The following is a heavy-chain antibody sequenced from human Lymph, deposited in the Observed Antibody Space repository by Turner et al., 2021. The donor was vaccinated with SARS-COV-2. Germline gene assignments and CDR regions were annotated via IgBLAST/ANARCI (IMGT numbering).Heavy chain of an antibody. D-gene: IGHD1-26*01. Sequence: VQLVASGGGVVQRGRSRRPSCAASGFTFSSYAMHWVRQAPGKGLEWVAIISYDGSNKYYADAVKCRFTISRDNSKNTLYLQMNSLRAEDAAVYYCARAYSGSYYYGMDVWGQGTTVTVS. CDR3: ARAYSGSYYYGMDV. CDR1: GFTFSSYA. V-gene: IGHV3-30-3*01. J-gene: IGHJ6*02. CDR2: ISYDGSNK.